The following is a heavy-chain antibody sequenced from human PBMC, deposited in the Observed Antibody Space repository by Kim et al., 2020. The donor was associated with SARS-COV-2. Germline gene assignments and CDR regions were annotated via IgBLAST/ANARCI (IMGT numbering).Heavy chain of an antibody. J-gene: IGHJ4*02. CDR1: GFTFSGSA. CDR2: IRSKANSYAT. CDR3: TRHEGSGWYFIDY. D-gene: IGHD6-19*01. V-gene: IGHV3-73*01. Sequence: GGSLRLSCAASGFTFSGSAMHWVRQASGKGLEWVGRIRSKANSYATAYAASVKGRFTISRDDSKNTAYLQMNSLKTEDTAVYYCTRHEGSGWYFIDYWGQGTLVTVSS.